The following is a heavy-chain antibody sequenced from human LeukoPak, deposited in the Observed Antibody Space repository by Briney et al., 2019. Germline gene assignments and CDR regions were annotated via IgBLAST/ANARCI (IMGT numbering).Heavy chain of an antibody. CDR2: LYWDDDK. Sequence: SGPTLVNPTQTLTLTCTFSGFSLSISGVGVGWIRQPPGKAQEWLALLYWDDDKRYSPSLKSRLTITKDTSKNQVVLTMTNMDPVDTATYYCAHSLWFGDLLPYFDYWGQGTLVTVSS. CDR1: GFSLSISGVG. J-gene: IGHJ4*02. D-gene: IGHD3-10*01. V-gene: IGHV2-5*02. CDR3: AHSLWFGDLLPYFDY.